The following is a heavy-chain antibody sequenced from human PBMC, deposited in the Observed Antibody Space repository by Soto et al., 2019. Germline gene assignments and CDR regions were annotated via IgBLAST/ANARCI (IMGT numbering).Heavy chain of an antibody. J-gene: IGHJ4*02. CDR3: ARDRDWNYGDY. D-gene: IGHD1-7*01. Sequence: EVQLVESGGGLVQPGGSLRLSCSASGFTFGSYWMHWVSQVPGKGLVWVSRINTYGSSTSYADSVKGRFTNSRDNAKNTLYLQMSSLRAEDTAVYYCARDRDWNYGDYWGQGTLVTVSS. CDR2: INTYGSST. CDR1: GFTFGSYW. V-gene: IGHV3-74*01.